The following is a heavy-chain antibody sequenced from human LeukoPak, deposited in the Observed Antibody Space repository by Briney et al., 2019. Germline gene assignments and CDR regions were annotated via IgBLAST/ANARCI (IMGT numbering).Heavy chain of an antibody. V-gene: IGHV1-2*02. Sequence: ASVKVSCKASGYTFTGYYMHWVRQAPGQGLEWMGWINRNSGGTNYAQKFQGRVTMTRDTSISTAYMELSRLRSDDTAVYYCARVVAARPVGDYWGQGTLVTVSS. D-gene: IGHD6-6*01. CDR2: INRNSGGT. CDR1: GYTFTGYY. CDR3: ARVVAARPVGDY. J-gene: IGHJ4*02.